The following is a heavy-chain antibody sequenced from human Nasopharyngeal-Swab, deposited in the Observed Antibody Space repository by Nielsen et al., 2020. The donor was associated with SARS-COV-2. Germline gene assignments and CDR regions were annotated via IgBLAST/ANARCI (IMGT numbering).Heavy chain of an antibody. Sequence: SVKVSCKASGGTFSSYAISWVRQAPGQGLEWMGRIIPILGIANYAQKFQGRVTITADKSTSTAYTELSSLRSEDTAVYYCAGSWRAAAGYYYYYGMDVWGQGTTVTVSS. CDR3: AGSWRAAAGYYYYYGMDV. J-gene: IGHJ6*02. CDR2: IIPILGIA. V-gene: IGHV1-69*04. CDR1: GGTFSSYA. D-gene: IGHD6-13*01.